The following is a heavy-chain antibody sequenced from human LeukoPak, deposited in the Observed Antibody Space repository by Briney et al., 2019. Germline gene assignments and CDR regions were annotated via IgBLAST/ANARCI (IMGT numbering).Heavy chain of an antibody. CDR3: ARRGGYDFNDAFDI. D-gene: IGHD5-12*01. V-gene: IGHV5-10-1*01. J-gene: IGHJ3*02. Sequence: GESLKISCKGSGYSFTSYCISWVRQMPEKGLEWMGRIDPSDSYTNYSPSFQGHVTISADKSISTSYLQWSSLKASDTAMYYCARRGGYDFNDAFDIWGQGTMVTVSS. CDR2: IDPSDSYT. CDR1: GYSFTSYC.